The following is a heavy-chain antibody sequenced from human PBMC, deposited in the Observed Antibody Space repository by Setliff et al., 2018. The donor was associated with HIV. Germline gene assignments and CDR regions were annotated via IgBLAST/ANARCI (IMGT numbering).Heavy chain of an antibody. D-gene: IGHD3-10*01. CDR3: AGDFDVVRGVSGWFDP. CDR2: IYYSGST. CDR1: GGSISSYY. V-gene: IGHV4-59*12. J-gene: IGHJ5*02. Sequence: SETLSLTCSVSGGSISSYYWTWIRQPPGKGLEWIGYIYYSGSTIYNPSLRSRVTISVATSRNQFSLKLSSVTAADTAVYYCAGDFDVVRGVSGWFDPWGQGTLVTVSS.